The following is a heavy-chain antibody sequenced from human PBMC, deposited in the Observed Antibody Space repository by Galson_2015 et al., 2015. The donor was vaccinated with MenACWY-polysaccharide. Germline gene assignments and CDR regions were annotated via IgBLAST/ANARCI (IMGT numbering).Heavy chain of an antibody. CDR3: ARDPRGARSSYFDN. V-gene: IGHV3-11*01. D-gene: IGHD3-10*01. J-gene: IGHJ4*02. CDR1: GFTFSDSY. Sequence: SLRLSCAASGFTFSDSYMHWIRQAPGKGLEWVSYISDSGSAIYFADFVKGRFIISRDNAKNSLYLQMNSLRAEDTAVYYCARDPRGARSSYFDNWGQGILVTVSS. CDR2: ISDSGSAI.